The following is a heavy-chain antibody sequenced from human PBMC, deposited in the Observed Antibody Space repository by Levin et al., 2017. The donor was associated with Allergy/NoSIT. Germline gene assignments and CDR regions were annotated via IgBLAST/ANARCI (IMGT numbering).Heavy chain of an antibody. CDR3: AHCRLGHYYDPSGYYPIS. J-gene: IGHJ5*02. V-gene: IGHV2-5*01. D-gene: IGHD3-22*01. Sequence: SGPTLVKPTQTLTLTCTFSGFSLSSTGVGVGWIRQPPGKALEWLGLLYWNDDKRYSPSLRNRLSITRDTSKNQVVLTMTNLDPVDTAPYYCAHCRLGHYYDPSGYYPISWGQGTLVTVSS. CDR2: LYWNDDK. CDR1: GFSLSSTGVG.